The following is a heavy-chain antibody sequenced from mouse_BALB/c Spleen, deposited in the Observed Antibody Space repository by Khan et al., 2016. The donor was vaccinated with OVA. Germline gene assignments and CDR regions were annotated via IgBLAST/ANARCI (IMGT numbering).Heavy chain of an antibody. CDR3: ARIKNIVATYFDY. CDR1: GYTFTSYW. V-gene: IGHV1S81*02. D-gene: IGHD1-1*01. CDR2: TNPTNGRT. J-gene: IGHJ2*01. Sequence: QVQLKESGAELVKAGASVKMSCKASGYTFTSYWMHWVKQRLGQGLEWFAETNPTNGRTYYNEKFKSKATLTVDKSSSTAYRLLSRPTFEDSAVYYCARIKNIVATYFDYWGQGTTLTVSS.